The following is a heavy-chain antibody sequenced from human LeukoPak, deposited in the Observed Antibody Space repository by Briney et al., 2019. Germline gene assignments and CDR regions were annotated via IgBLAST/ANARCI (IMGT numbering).Heavy chain of an antibody. Sequence: PGKSLRLSCAASGFTFSNYAMHWVRQAPGKGLEWVSLISSGGTYDYYAYSVKGRFTISRDNSKNTLYLQLNSLRAEDTAVYYCARDSTYYYDSGSSGPHYFDNWGQGTLVTVSS. CDR3: ARDSTYYYDSGSSGPHYFDN. J-gene: IGHJ4*02. D-gene: IGHD3-10*01. CDR2: ISSGGTYD. CDR1: GFTFSNYA. V-gene: IGHV3-30*01.